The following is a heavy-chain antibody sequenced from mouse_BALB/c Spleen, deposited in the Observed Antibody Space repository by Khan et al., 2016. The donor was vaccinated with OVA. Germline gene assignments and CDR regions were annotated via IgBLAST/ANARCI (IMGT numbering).Heavy chain of an antibody. V-gene: IGHV2-4-1*01. CDR2: IWSGGNT. J-gene: IGHJ3*01. D-gene: IGHD2-14*01. Sequence: VQLKESGPGLLQPSQNLSITCTVSGFSLTTYGVHWVRQSPGKGLEWLGLIWSGGNTDYNAAFISRLSISKDNSKSQVFFKMNSLQADDTAIYYCATNSYMYYFTYWGQGTLVTVSA. CDR3: ATNSYMYYFTY. CDR1: GFSLTTYG.